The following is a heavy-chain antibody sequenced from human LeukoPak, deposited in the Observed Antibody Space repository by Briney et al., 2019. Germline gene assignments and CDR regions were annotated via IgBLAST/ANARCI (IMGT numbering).Heavy chain of an antibody. CDR1: GFTFSSYA. J-gene: IGHJ4*02. D-gene: IGHD2-15*01. V-gene: IGHV4-31*02. CDR2: IYYSGST. Sequence: LRLSCAASGFTFSSYAMSWIRQHPGKGLEWIGYIYYSGSTYYNPSLKSRVTISVDTPKNQFSLKLSSVTAADTAVYYCARDTGWSSDYWGQGTLVTVSS. CDR3: ARDTGWSSDY.